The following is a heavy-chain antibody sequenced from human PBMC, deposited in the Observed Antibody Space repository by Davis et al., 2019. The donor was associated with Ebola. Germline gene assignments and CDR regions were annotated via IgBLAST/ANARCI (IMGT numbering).Heavy chain of an antibody. CDR3: ARDLGDYIWGSYRYFDY. J-gene: IGHJ4*02. CDR1: GGSISSGGYY. CDR2: IYYSGRT. V-gene: IGHV4-61*08. Sequence: PSQTLSPTCTVSGGSISSGGYYWSWIRQRPGKGLEWIGYIYYSGRTNYNPSLKSRVTISVDTSKNQFSLKLSSVTAADTAVYYCARDLGDYIWGSYRYFDYWGQGTLVTVSS. D-gene: IGHD3-16*02.